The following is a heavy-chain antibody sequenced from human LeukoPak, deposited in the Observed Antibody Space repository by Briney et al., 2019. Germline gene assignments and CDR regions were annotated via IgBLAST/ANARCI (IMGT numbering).Heavy chain of an antibody. CDR3: AKDMRVTIPKYYFDY. CDR1: GFTFSSYS. Sequence: GGSLRLSCAASGFTFSSYSMNWVRQAPGKGLEWVSSIDTSTTYMTYADSVKGRFTISRDNSKNTLYLQMNSLRAEDTAVYYCAKDMRVTIPKYYFDYWGQGTLVTVSS. V-gene: IGHV3-21*04. J-gene: IGHJ4*02. CDR2: IDTSTTYM. D-gene: IGHD3-3*01.